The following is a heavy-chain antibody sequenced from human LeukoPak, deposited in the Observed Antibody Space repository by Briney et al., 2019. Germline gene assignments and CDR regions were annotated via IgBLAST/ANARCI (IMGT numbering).Heavy chain of an antibody. Sequence: ASVKVSCKASGYTFTSYYMHWVRQAPGQGLEWMGIINLSGGSTSYAQKFQGRVTMTRDTSTSTVYMELSSLRSEDTAVYYCARAYGSGSYTLLFFDYWGQGTLVTVSS. V-gene: IGHV1-46*01. J-gene: IGHJ4*02. D-gene: IGHD3-10*01. CDR2: INLSGGST. CDR3: ARAYGSGSYTLLFFDY. CDR1: GYTFTSYY.